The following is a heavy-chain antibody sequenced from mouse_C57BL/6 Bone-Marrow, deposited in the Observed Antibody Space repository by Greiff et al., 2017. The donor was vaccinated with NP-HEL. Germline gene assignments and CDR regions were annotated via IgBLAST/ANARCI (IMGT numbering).Heavy chain of an antibody. J-gene: IGHJ1*03. V-gene: IGHV1-69*01. Sequence: QVQLQQPGAELVMPGASVKLSCKASGYTFTSYWMHWVKQRPGQGLEWIGEIDPSDSYTNYNQKFKGKSTLTVDKSSSTAYMQLSSLTSEDSAVYYCASRYWYFDVWGTETTVTVSS. CDR2: IDPSDSYT. CDR1: GYTFTSYW. CDR3: ASRYWYFDV.